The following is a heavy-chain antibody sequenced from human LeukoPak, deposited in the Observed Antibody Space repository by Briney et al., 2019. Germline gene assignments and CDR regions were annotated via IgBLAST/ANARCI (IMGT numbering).Heavy chain of an antibody. CDR3: ARDLYYDFWSGYYSWDDYHYGMDV. V-gene: IGHV1-18*01. D-gene: IGHD3-3*01. J-gene: IGHJ6*02. CDR2: ISAYNGNT. CDR1: GYTFTSYG. Sequence: ASVKVSCKASGYTFTSYGISWVRQAPGQGLEWMGWISAYNGNTNYAQKLQGRVTMTTDTSTSTAYVELRSLRSDDTAVYYCARDLYYDFWSGYYSWDDYHYGMDVWGQGTTVTVSS.